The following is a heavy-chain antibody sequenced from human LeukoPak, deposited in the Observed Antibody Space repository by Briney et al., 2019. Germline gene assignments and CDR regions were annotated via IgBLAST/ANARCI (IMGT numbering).Heavy chain of an antibody. J-gene: IGHJ3*02. V-gene: IGHV3-21*01. CDR2: ISSSSSYI. Sequence: KSGGSLRLSCAASGFTFSSYSMNWVRQAPGKGLEWVSSISSSSSYIYYADSVKGRFTISRDNAKNSLYLQMNSLRAEDTAVYYCASASSGYCSGGSCNGNAFDIWGQGTMVTVSS. D-gene: IGHD2-15*01. CDR1: GFTFSSYS. CDR3: ASASSGYCSGGSCNGNAFDI.